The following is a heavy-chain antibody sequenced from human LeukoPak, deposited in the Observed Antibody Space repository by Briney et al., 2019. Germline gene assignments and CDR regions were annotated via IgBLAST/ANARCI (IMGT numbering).Heavy chain of an antibody. J-gene: IGHJ4*02. D-gene: IGHD6-19*01. V-gene: IGHV3-33*01. CDR2: IWYDGSNK. Sequence: QSGGSLRLSCAASGFTFSSYGMHWVRQAPGKGLEWVAVIWYDGSNKYYADSVKGRFTISRDNSKNTLYLQMNSLRVEDTAVYYCARDQGTSGGWPAVGRMGYFDYWRQGTLVTVSS. CDR3: ARDQGTSGGWPAVGRMGYFDY. CDR1: GFTFSSYG.